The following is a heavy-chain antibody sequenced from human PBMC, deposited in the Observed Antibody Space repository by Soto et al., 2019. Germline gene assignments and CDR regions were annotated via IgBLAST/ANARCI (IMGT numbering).Heavy chain of an antibody. CDR2: IYHSGST. CDR1: GGSISSNNW. CDR3: ARARDSSGYNDY. D-gene: IGHD3-22*01. J-gene: IGHJ4*02. V-gene: IGHV4-4*02. Sequence: SETLSLTCAVSGGSISSNNWWSWVRQSPGKGLEWIGEIYHSGSTNYSPSLKSRVTISVDKSKNQFSLKVTSVTAADTAVYYYARARDSSGYNDYWGQGALVTVSS.